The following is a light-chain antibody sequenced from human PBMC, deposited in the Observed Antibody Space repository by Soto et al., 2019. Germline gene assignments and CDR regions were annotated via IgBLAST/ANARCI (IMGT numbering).Light chain of an antibody. J-gene: IGLJ2*01. CDR3: CSYAGSTTSVL. V-gene: IGLV2-11*01. CDR2: DLN. Sequence: QSVLTQPHSVSGSPGQSVAISCTGTNSDVGAYNYVSWYQHHPGNAPKLIIYDLNKRPSGVPDRFSASKSGNTATLSISGLHLDDEADIYCCSYAGSTTSVLFGGGTKLTVL. CDR1: NSDVGAYNY.